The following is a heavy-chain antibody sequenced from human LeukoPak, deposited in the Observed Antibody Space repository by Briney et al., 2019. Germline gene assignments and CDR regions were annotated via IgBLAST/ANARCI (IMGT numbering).Heavy chain of an antibody. CDR2: ISGSGGST. D-gene: IGHD6-19*01. CDR3: AKEYSGGWYSDAFDI. V-gene: IGHV3-23*01. J-gene: IGHJ3*02. Sequence: GGSLRLTCAASGFTFSSYAMSWVRQAPGKGLEWVSAISGSGGSTYYADSVKGRFTISRDNSKNTLYLQMNSLRAEDTAVYYCAKEYSGGWYSDAFDIGAKGTMSPASS. CDR1: GFTFSSYA.